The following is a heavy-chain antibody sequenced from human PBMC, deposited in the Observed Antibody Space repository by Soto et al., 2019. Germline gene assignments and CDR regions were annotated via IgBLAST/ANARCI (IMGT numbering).Heavy chain of an antibody. CDR3: ARDQRVPSTSPWFDP. D-gene: IGHD2-2*01. V-gene: IGHV3-33*01. CDR1: GFTFSSYG. J-gene: IGHJ5*02. CDR2: IWYDGSNK. Sequence: AGGSLRLSCAASGFTFSSYGMHWVRQAPGKGLEWVAVIWYDGSNKYYADSVKGRFTISRDNPKNTLYLQMNSLRAEDTAVYYCARDQRVPSTSPWFDPWGQGTLVTVSS.